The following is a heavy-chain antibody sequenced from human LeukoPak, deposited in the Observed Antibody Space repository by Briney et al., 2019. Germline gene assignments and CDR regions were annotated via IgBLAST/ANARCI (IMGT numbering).Heavy chain of an antibody. Sequence: ASVKVSCKVSRYTLTELSMHWVRQAPGKGLEWMGGFDPEDGETVYAQKFQVRVTMTDDTSTDTAYMELSSLRSEDTAVYYCSVWGSYRGDYWGQGTLVTVSS. J-gene: IGHJ4*02. CDR1: RYTLTELS. D-gene: IGHD3-16*02. V-gene: IGHV1-24*01. CDR2: FDPEDGET. CDR3: SVWGSYRGDY.